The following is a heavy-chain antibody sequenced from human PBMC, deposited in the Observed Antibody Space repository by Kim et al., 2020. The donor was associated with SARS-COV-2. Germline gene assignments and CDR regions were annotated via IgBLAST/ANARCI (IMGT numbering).Heavy chain of an antibody. V-gene: IGHV4-39*01. Sequence: SETLSLTCTVSGGSISSSSYYWAWIRQPPGKGLEWIANVHSSGSSHYNPSLKGRATISVDTSKNQFSLRLSSVTAADTAFYFCARHLDYYYYYMDVWGKGTTVTVSS. J-gene: IGHJ6*03. CDR2: VHSSGSS. CDR1: GGSISSSSYY. CDR3: ARHLDYYYYYMDV.